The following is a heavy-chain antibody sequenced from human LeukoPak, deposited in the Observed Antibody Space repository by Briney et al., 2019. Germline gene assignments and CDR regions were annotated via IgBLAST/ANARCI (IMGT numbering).Heavy chain of an antibody. CDR3: ATEYDY. J-gene: IGHJ4*02. Sequence: GRSLRLSCAASGFTFSSYAMHWVRQAPGKGLEWVAVISYDGSNKYYADSVKGRFTISRDNSKNTLYLQMNSLRVDDTAVYYCATEYDYWGQGTLVTVSS. V-gene: IGHV3-30-3*01. CDR1: GFTFSSYA. CDR2: ISYDGSNK.